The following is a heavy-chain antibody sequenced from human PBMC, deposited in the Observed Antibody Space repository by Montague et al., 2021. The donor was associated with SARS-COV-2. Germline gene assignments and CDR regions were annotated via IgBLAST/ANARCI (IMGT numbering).Heavy chain of an antibody. D-gene: IGHD5-18*01. Sequence: SETLSLTCTVTGGPISGSSDYWGWIRQSPGKGLEWIACVDYSGNTYYSPSLKSRLTISVDTSKNQFSLKLNSVTAADKALYYCARREYSYGWGDWGQGTLVTVSS. CDR1: GGPISGSSDY. CDR3: ARREYSYGWGD. CDR2: VDYSGNT. V-gene: IGHV4-39*01. J-gene: IGHJ4*02.